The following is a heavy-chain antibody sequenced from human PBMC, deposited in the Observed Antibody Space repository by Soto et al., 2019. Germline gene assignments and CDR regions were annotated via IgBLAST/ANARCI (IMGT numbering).Heavy chain of an antibody. V-gene: IGHV3-53*03. CDR3: ARAQDGYNFLYAQT. Sequence: GGSLRLSCTASGFTVRNNYMSWVRQAAGKGLEWVSVIYGGGSTDYADSVKGRFIISRDNSKNTLYLQMNSLRAEDKAVYYCARAQDGYNFLYAQTWGKGTQVTVSS. CDR1: GFTVRNNY. D-gene: IGHD5-12*01. CDR2: IYGGGST. J-gene: IGHJ5*02.